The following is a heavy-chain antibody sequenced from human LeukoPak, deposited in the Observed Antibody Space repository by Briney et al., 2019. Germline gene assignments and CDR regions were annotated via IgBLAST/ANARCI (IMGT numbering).Heavy chain of an antibody. CDR2: INPNSGRT. CDR1: GYTFTSSD. Sequence: ASVKASCKASGYTFTSSDINWVRQAAGQGLEWMGWINPNSGRTGYAQKFQGRVTMTANTSISTAYMELSSLRFDDTAVYYCARGRSGLAAAGTYDYWGQGTLIPVSS. CDR3: ARGRSGLAAAGTYDY. D-gene: IGHD6-13*01. J-gene: IGHJ4*02. V-gene: IGHV1-8*01.